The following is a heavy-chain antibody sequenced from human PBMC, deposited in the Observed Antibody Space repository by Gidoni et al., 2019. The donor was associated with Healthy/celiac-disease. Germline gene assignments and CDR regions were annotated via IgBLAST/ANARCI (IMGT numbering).Heavy chain of an antibody. D-gene: IGHD4-4*01. Sequence: EVQLVESGGGLVQPGRSLRLSCAASGSTFDAYAMHWVRQAPGKGLEWVLGISWNSGSIGYADSVKGRFTISRDNAKNSLYLQMNSLRAEDTALYYCAKHSSGHSNRYYFDYWGQGTLVTVSS. CDR1: GSTFDAYA. CDR3: AKHSSGHSNRYYFDY. V-gene: IGHV3-9*01. J-gene: IGHJ4*02. CDR2: ISWNSGSI.